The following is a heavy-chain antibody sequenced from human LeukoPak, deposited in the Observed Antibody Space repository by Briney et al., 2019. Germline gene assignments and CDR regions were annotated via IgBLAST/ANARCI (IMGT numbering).Heavy chain of an antibody. Sequence: GGSLRLSCAASGFTFSSYSMNWVRQAPGKGLEWVSSISSSSSYIYYADSVKGRFTISRDNAKNSLYLQMNSLRAEDTAVYYCVTEVYQLLPPDYWGQGTLVTVSS. V-gene: IGHV3-21*01. CDR3: VTEVYQLLPPDY. J-gene: IGHJ4*02. D-gene: IGHD2-2*01. CDR2: ISSSSSYI. CDR1: GFTFSSYS.